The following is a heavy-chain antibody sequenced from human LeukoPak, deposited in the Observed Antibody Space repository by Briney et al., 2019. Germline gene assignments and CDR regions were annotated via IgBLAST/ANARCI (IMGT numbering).Heavy chain of an antibody. V-gene: IGHV1-69*04. Sequence: ASVKVSCKASGGTFSSYAISWVRQAPGQGLEWMGRIIPILGIANYAQKFQGRVTITADKSTSTAYMELSSLRSEDAAVYYCALLEAAAGTDYWGQGTLVTVSS. D-gene: IGHD6-13*01. J-gene: IGHJ4*02. CDR2: IIPILGIA. CDR3: ALLEAAAGTDY. CDR1: GGTFSSYA.